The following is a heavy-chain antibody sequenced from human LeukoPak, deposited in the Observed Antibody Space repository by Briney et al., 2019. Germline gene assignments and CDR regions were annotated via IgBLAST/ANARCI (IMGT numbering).Heavy chain of an antibody. CDR1: GFTFRTYW. CDR2: IKEDGSEK. V-gene: IGHV3-7*01. D-gene: IGHD3-10*01. Sequence: GGSLRLSCAASGFTFRTYWMSWLRQAPGKGLEWVANIKEDGSEKYYVDSVKGRFTISRDNAKNSLYLQMNSLRAEDTAVYYCARPAGSGYWYFDLWGRGTLVTVSS. CDR3: ARPAGSGYWYFDL. J-gene: IGHJ2*01.